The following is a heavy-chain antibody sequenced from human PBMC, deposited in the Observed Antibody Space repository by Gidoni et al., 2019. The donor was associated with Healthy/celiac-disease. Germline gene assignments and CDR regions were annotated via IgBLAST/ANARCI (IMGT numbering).Heavy chain of an antibody. D-gene: IGHD5-18*01. V-gene: IGHV3-33*01. J-gene: IGHJ4*02. Sequence: QVQLVESGGGVVQPGRSLRLSCAASGFTFSSYGMHWVRQAPGKGLEWVAVIWYDGSNKYYADSVKGRFTISRDNSKNTLYLQMNSLRAEDTAVYYCARESGDTALVPWGQGTLVTVSS. CDR3: ARESGDTALVP. CDR2: IWYDGSNK. CDR1: GFTFSSYG.